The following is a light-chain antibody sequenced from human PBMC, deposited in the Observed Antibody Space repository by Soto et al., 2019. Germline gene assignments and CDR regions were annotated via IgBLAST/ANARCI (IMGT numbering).Light chain of an antibody. Sequence: DIQMTQSPSSLSASVGDRVTITCRASQSISSYLNWYQQKPGKAPKLLIYAASSLQSGVPSRFSGSRYGTDFTHTIQRLQPDDCGTCDCQQSYSTLTWTFGQGTKVEIK. J-gene: IGKJ1*01. CDR1: QSISSY. CDR2: AAS. CDR3: QQSYSTLTWT. V-gene: IGKV1-39*01.